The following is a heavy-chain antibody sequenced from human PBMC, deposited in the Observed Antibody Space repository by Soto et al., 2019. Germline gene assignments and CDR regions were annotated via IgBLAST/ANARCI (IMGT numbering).Heavy chain of an antibody. V-gene: IGHV5-51*01. Sequence: GESLKISCNGSGYSFTSYWIGWVRQMPGKGLEWMGIIYPGDSDTRYSPSFQGQVTISADKSISTAYLQWSSLKASDTAMYYCARQIVPAAENYYYYGMDVWGQGTTVTVSS. CDR3: ARQIVPAAENYYYYGMDV. J-gene: IGHJ6*02. CDR2: IYPGDSDT. D-gene: IGHD2-2*01. CDR1: GYSFTSYW.